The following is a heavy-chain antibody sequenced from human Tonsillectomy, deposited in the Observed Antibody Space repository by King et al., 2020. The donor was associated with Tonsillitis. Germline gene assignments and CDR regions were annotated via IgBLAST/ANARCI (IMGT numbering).Heavy chain of an antibody. Sequence: QLQESGPGLVKPSETLSLTCTVSGGSISSYYWSWIRQPAGKGLEWIGRIYASGSTNYNPSLKSRVTMSVDTSKNQFSLKLSYVTAADTAVYYCARTGGLRYFYYMDVWGKGTTVTVSS. CDR1: GGSISSYY. D-gene: IGHD3-16*01. CDR3: ARTGGLRYFYYMDV. J-gene: IGHJ6*03. V-gene: IGHV4-4*07. CDR2: IYASGST.